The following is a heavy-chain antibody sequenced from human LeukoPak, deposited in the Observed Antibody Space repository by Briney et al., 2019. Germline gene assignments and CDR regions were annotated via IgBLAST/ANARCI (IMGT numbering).Heavy chain of an antibody. Sequence: PGGSLRLSCAASGFTFSRHWMTWVRQAPGKGLEWVASIKQDGSQKYYLDSVKGRFTISRDNAKNSLSLQMNSLRVEDTAVYYCASGNDFDYWGQGTLVTVSS. CDR2: IKQDGSQK. CDR1: GFTFSRHW. D-gene: IGHD1-1*01. CDR3: ASGNDFDY. J-gene: IGHJ4*02. V-gene: IGHV3-7*03.